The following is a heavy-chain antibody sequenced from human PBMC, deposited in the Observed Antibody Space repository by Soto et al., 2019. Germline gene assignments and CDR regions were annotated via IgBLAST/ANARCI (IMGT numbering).Heavy chain of an antibody. CDR3: AKDRRISMVRGYYFEY. Sequence: EVQLLASGGGLVHPGGSLRLSCAASGLTFTSYAMSWVRQAPGKGPEWVSGLSGSGGTTYYADSVKGRFTISRDNSKNTLYLQMDSLRAEDTAVYYCAKDRRISMVRGYYFEYWGQGTLVTVSS. J-gene: IGHJ4*02. V-gene: IGHV3-23*01. CDR2: LSGSGGTT. CDR1: GLTFTSYA. D-gene: IGHD3-10*01.